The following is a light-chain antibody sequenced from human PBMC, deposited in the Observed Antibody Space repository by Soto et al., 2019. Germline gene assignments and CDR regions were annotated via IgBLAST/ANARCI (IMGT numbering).Light chain of an antibody. CDR2: DTS. CDR1: QGIGDT. J-gene: IGKJ4*01. V-gene: IGKV3-15*01. CDR3: KQANSFPLT. Sequence: EVVMTQSPATLSVSPGEGATLSRRASQGIGDTLAWYQHKPGQTPRLLIYDTSTRATGVPARFSGSRSGTEFTLTISSLQTEDFATYYCKQANSFPLTFGRGTKVDIK.